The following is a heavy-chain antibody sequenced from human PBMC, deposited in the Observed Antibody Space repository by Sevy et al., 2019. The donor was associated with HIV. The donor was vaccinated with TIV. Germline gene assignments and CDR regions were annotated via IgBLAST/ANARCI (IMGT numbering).Heavy chain of an antibody. CDR2: IFYSGNI. V-gene: IGHV4-59*13. CDR3: ARYGGATYGHLVDS. CDR1: GGSMSDYY. D-gene: IGHD3-16*01. Sequence: SESLSLTCTVSGGSMSDYYWTWIRQPPGRGLEWIGNIFYSGNINYSPSLKSRLTISIDTSKNQFSLNLRSVTAADTAVYYCARYGGATYGHLVDSWGHGTLVTVSS. J-gene: IGHJ5*01.